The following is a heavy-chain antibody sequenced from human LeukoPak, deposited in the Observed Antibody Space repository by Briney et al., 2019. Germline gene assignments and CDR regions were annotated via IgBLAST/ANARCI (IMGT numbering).Heavy chain of an antibody. CDR2: IIPIFGTA. CDR3: AREYSSSRHLDY. V-gene: IGHV1-69*05. Sequence: ASVKVSCKASGGTFSSYAISWVRQAPGQGLEWMGGIIPIFGTANYAQKFQGRVTITTDESTSTAYMELSSLRSEDTAVYYCAREYSSSRHLDYWGQGTLVTVSS. J-gene: IGHJ4*02. CDR1: GGTFSSYA. D-gene: IGHD6-6*01.